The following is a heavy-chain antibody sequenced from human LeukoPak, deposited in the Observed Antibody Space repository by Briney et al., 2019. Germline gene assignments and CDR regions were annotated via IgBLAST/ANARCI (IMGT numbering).Heavy chain of an antibody. J-gene: IGHJ5*02. D-gene: IGHD3-3*01. CDR3: ARDRNTIFGVVIYWFDP. CDR1: GYTVTSYY. Sequence: GASVKVSCKASGYTVTSYYMHWVRQAPGQGLEWMGIINPSGGSTSYAQKFQGRVTMTRDTSTSTVYMELSSLRPEDTAVYYCARDRNTIFGVVIYWFDPRGQGTLVTVSS. CDR2: INPSGGST. V-gene: IGHV1-46*01.